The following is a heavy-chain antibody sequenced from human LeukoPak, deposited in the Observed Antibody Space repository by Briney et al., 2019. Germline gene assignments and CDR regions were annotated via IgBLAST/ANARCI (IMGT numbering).Heavy chain of an antibody. D-gene: IGHD6-19*01. J-gene: IGHJ3*02. V-gene: IGHV4-39*01. CDR3: ARADSSGWYRDAFDI. CDR1: GGSISSSSYY. Sequence: SSETLSLTCTVSGGSISSSSYYWGWIRQPPGKGLEWIGSIYYSGSTYYNPSLKSRVTISVDTSKNQFSLKLSSVTAADTAVYYCARADSSGWYRDAFDIWGQGTMVIVSS. CDR2: IYYSGST.